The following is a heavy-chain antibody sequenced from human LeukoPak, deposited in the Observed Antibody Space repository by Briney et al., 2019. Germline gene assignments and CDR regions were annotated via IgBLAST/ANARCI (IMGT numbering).Heavy chain of an antibody. J-gene: IGHJ4*02. CDR2: IYYSGST. V-gene: IGHV4-59*08. CDR1: GGSISSYY. CDR3: ARSIAAAGASFDY. D-gene: IGHD6-13*01. Sequence: PSETLSLTCTVSGGSISSYYWSWIRQPPGKGLERIGYIYYSGSTNYNPSLKSRVTISVDTSKNQFSLKLSSVTAADTAVYYCARSIAAAGASFDYWGQGTLVTVSS.